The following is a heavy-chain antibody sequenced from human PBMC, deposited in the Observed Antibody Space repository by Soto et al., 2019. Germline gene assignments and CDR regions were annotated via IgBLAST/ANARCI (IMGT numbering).Heavy chain of an antibody. Sequence: QVQLQESGPGLVKPSQTLSLTCTVSGTTISSGDHYWSWIRQAPGKGLEWIGYMYYTGKTYYNTSLPSRVTLPVDTSKNQFSLKMTSVTAADTAMYFCARVYGRGDYFDFWGRGTLVSVSS. V-gene: IGHV4-30-4*01. D-gene: IGHD1-26*01. CDR3: ARVYGRGDYFDF. CDR2: MYYTGKT. CDR1: GTTISSGDHY. J-gene: IGHJ4*02.